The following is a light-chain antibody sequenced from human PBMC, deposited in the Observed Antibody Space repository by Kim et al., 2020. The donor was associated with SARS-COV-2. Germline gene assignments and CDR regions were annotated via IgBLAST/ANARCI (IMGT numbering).Light chain of an antibody. V-gene: IGLV10-54*01. J-gene: IGLJ3*02. CDR3: SAWDSSISVWV. Sequence: QAGLTQPPSLSMGLRQTATLTCTGNRYNVGNQGVNWLQHHQGHPPKLLSNRNNDRPSGISERLSASRSGNTASLTITGLQPEDEADYYCSAWDSSISVWVFGGGTQLTVL. CDR1: RYNVGNQG. CDR2: RNN.